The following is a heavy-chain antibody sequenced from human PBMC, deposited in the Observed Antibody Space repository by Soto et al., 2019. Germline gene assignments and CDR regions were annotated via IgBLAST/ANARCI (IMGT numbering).Heavy chain of an antibody. CDR1: GNSISTTNW. J-gene: IGHJ4*02. Sequence: QVELQESGPGLVKPSGTLSLTCAVFGNSISTTNWWSWVRQSPVKGLEWIGEIYHSGTSNYNPSLKSRVTISLHKSKNQVSLTLSFVPAADTAVYYCGRDVGYHYDGSPSGQVGFWGQGTLVIVSS. CDR3: GRDVGYHYDGSPSGQVGF. D-gene: IGHD3-22*01. V-gene: IGHV4-4*02. CDR2: IYHSGTS.